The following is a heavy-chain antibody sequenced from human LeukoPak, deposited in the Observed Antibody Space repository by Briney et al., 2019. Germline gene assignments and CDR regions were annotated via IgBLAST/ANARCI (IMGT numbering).Heavy chain of an antibody. CDR1: GGSFSGYY. Sequence: PSETLSLTCAVYGGSFSGYYWSWIRPPPGGGVGWIGEINHSGSTNYNPSLKSRVTISVDTSKNQFSLKLSSVTAADTAVYYCARGVPAAIFRYNWFDPWGQGTLVTVSS. CDR2: INHSGST. CDR3: ARGVPAAIFRYNWFDP. V-gene: IGHV4-34*01. J-gene: IGHJ5*02. D-gene: IGHD2-2*01.